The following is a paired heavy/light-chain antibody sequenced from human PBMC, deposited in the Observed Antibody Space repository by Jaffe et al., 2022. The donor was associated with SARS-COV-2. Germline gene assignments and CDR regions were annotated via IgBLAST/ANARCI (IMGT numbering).Light chain of an antibody. J-gene: IGLJ2*01. V-gene: IGLV2-23*03. CDR1: SSDVGSYNL. CDR2: EGS. CDR3: CSYAGSSTFDVV. Sequence: QSALTQPASVSGSPGQSITISCTGTSSDVGSYNLVSWYQQHPGKAPKLMIYEGSKRPSGVSNRFSGSKSGNTASLTISGLQAEDEADYYCCSYAGSSTFDVVFGGGTKLTVL.
Heavy chain of an antibody. J-gene: IGHJ4*02. Sequence: QVQLQESGPGLVKPSQTLSLTCTVSGGSISSGDYYWSWIRQPPGKGLEWIGYIYYSGSTYYNPSLKSRVTISVDTSKNQFSLKLSSVTAADTAVYYCARDRQDTAMVTPYFDYWGQGTLVTVSS. CDR1: GGSISSGDYY. CDR3: ARDRQDTAMVTPYFDY. D-gene: IGHD5-18*01. V-gene: IGHV4-30-4*01. CDR2: IYYSGST.